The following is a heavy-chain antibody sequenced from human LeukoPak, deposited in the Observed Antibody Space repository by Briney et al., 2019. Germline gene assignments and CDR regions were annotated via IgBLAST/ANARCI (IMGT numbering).Heavy chain of an antibody. CDR1: GDSVSSNSAA. V-gene: IGHV6-1*01. CDR2: TYYRSKWYN. CDR3: ARTGYSSGWTSPDHFGY. J-gene: IGHJ4*02. D-gene: IGHD6-19*01. Sequence: SQTLSLTCAISGDSVSSNSAAWNWIRQSPSRGLEWLGRTYYRSKWYNDYAVSVKSRITINPDTSKNQFSLQLNSVTPEDTAVYYCARTGYSSGWTSPDHFGYWGQGTLVTVSS.